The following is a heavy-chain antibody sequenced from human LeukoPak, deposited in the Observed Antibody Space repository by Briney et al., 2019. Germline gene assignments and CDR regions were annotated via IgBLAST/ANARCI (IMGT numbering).Heavy chain of an antibody. CDR1: GDTFNSYA. CDR2: IIPIVGVT. J-gene: IGHJ3*02. D-gene: IGHD3-16*02. CDR3: ARGGGGILRDALEI. Sequence: SVKVSCKASGDTFNSYAISWVRQAPGQGLEWMGRIIPIVGVTKYAQKFQGRVTITADKSTSAGYMELSSLRSEDTAVYYCARGGGGILRDALEIWGQGTMVSVSS. V-gene: IGHV1-69*04.